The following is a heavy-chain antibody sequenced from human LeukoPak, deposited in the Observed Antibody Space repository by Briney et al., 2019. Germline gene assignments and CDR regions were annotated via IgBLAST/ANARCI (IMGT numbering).Heavy chain of an antibody. V-gene: IGHV1-46*01. CDR3: ARTMVRGVNHYFDY. CDR2: INPYGGST. Sequence: VASVKVSCKASGCIFTSYYMHWVRQAPGQGLEWMGIINPYGGSTSYAQKLQGRVTVTGDTSTSTVYMELSGLRSEDAAVYYCARTMVRGVNHYFDYWGQGTLVTVSS. D-gene: IGHD3-10*01. J-gene: IGHJ4*02. CDR1: GCIFTSYY.